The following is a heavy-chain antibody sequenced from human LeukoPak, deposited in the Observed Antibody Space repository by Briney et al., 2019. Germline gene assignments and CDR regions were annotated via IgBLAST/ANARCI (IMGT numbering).Heavy chain of an antibody. Sequence: HGESLKISCKGSGYSFTSYWIGWVRQMPGKGLEWMGIIYPGDSDTRYSPSFQGQVTISADKSISTAYLQWSSLKASDTAMYYCATKDSSGWANPGFDYWGQGTLVTVSS. CDR1: GYSFTSYW. CDR3: ATKDSSGWANPGFDY. V-gene: IGHV5-51*01. CDR2: IYPGDSDT. J-gene: IGHJ4*02. D-gene: IGHD6-19*01.